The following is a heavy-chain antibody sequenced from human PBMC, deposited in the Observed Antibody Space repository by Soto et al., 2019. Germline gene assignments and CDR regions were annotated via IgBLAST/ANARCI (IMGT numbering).Heavy chain of an antibody. J-gene: IGHJ4*02. CDR1: GGSISSGDYY. D-gene: IGHD3-10*01. V-gene: IGHV4-30-4*01. CDR3: AGVGGFGATTIDY. CDR2: IYYSGST. Sequence: QVQLQESGLGLVKPSQTLSLTCTVSGGSISSGDYYWSWIRQPPGKGLEWIGYIYYSGSTYYNPSLTSRVTLSVDTSTNPFSLKLSSVTAADTAVYYCAGVGGFGATTIDYWGQGTLVTVSS.